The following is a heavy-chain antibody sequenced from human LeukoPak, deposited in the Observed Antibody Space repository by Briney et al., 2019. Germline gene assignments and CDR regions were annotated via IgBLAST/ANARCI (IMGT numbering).Heavy chain of an antibody. Sequence: GGSLRLSCAASGFTFSSYWMSWVRQAPGKGLEWVANIKQDGSEKYYVDSVKGRFTISRDNAKNSLYLQMNSLRAEDTAVYYCASGYCSGGSCSSSLFDYWGQGTLVTASS. CDR3: ASGYCSGGSCSSSLFDY. CDR1: GFTFSSYW. J-gene: IGHJ4*02. D-gene: IGHD2-15*01. V-gene: IGHV3-7*01. CDR2: IKQDGSEK.